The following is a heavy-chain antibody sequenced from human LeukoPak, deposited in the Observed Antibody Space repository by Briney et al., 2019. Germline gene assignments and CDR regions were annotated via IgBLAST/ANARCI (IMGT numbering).Heavy chain of an antibody. Sequence: ASVKVSCKASGYTFTSYDINWVRQATGQGLEWMGWMNPNSGNTGYAQKFQGRVTITRNTSISTAYMELSSLRSEDTAVYYCASPPPHFTIFGVVINPTGAFDIWGQGTMVTVSS. V-gene: IGHV1-8*01. CDR1: GYTFTSYD. J-gene: IGHJ3*02. D-gene: IGHD3-3*01. CDR3: ASPPPHFTIFGVVINPTGAFDI. CDR2: MNPNSGNT.